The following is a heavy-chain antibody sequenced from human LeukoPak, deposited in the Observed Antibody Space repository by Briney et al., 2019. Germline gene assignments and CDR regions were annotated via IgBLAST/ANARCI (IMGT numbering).Heavy chain of an antibody. Sequence: SETLSLTCTVSGGSFSSGDYSWNWIRQPAGQGLEWIGRLFSSGTTNYNPSLKSRVTISGDTSNNQFSLKLTSVTAADTAVYYCARRLLHYYDSSGYDYWGQGTLVTVSS. D-gene: IGHD3-22*01. CDR1: GGSFSSGDYS. CDR3: ARRLLHYYDSSGYDY. CDR2: LFSSGTT. V-gene: IGHV4-61*02. J-gene: IGHJ4*02.